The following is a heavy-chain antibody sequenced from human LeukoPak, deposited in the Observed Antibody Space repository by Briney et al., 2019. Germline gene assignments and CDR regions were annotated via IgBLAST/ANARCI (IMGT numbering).Heavy chain of an antibody. J-gene: IGHJ3*02. V-gene: IGHV4-39*07. D-gene: IGHD5-12*01. CDR2: FYYSGST. CDR1: GGSISSSTYY. Sequence: SETLSLTCTVLGGSISSSTYYWGWIRQPPGKGLEWIGTFYYSGSTYYSPSLKSRVTISVDTSKNQFSLNLNSVTPADTAVYFCARDYIVATMGPVDAFDIWGQGTMVTVSS. CDR3: ARDYIVATMGPVDAFDI.